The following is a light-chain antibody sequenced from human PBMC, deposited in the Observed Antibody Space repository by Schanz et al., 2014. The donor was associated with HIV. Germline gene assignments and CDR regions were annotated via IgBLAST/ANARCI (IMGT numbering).Light chain of an antibody. J-gene: IGLJ1*01. CDR2: EGT. Sequence: QSALTQPASVSGSPGQSITISCTGTSSDVGSYNLASWYQQHPGKAPKVLIYEGTKRPSGVSNRFSGSKSGNTASLTISGLQAEDEADYYCSSFTSTSTLVFGTGTKLTVL. CDR3: SSFTSTSTLV. V-gene: IGLV2-14*02. CDR1: SSDVGSYNL.